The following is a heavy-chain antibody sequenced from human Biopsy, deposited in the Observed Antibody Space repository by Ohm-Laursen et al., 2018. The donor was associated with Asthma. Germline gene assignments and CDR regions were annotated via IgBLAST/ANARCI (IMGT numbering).Heavy chain of an antibody. D-gene: IGHD4-17*01. V-gene: IGHV1-24*01. J-gene: IGHJ4*02. CDR3: ASDFPKDYVRYNFQY. CDR2: HEHEEGGT. Sequence: ASVKVSCKISGYSLTDLSMHWVRQAPGQGLEWMGGHEHEEGGTVNARRFQGRVTMTEDTSTDTAHMELSSLSSDDTAVYYCASDFPKDYVRYNFQYWGQGTLVTVSS. CDR1: GYSLTDLS.